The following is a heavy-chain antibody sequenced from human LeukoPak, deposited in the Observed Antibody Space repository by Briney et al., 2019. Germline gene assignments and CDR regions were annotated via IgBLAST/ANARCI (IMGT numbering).Heavy chain of an antibody. CDR2: IYYSGST. D-gene: IGHD2-2*01. CDR1: GGSISSSSYY. CDR3: AGGVVPAAMVNYMDV. J-gene: IGHJ6*03. Sequence: SETLSLTCTVSGGSISSSSYYWGWIRQPPGKGLEWIGSIYYSGSTYYNPSLKSRVTISVDTSKNQFSLKLSSVTAADTAVYYCAGGVVPAAMVNYMDVWGKGTTVTVSS. V-gene: IGHV4-39*07.